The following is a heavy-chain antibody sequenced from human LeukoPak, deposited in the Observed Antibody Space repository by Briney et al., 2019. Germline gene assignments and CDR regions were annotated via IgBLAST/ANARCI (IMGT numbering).Heavy chain of an antibody. CDR3: AKNPGGYALSDYYYYYMDV. V-gene: IGHV3-30*18. Sequence: PGGSLRLSCAASGFTFRSYGMHWVRQAPGKGLEWVAVISYDGSNKYYADSVKGRFTISRDNSKNTLYLQMNSLRAEDTAVYYCAKNPGGYALSDYYYYYMDVWGKGTTVTVSS. CDR1: GFTFRSYG. D-gene: IGHD5-12*01. CDR2: ISYDGSNK. J-gene: IGHJ6*03.